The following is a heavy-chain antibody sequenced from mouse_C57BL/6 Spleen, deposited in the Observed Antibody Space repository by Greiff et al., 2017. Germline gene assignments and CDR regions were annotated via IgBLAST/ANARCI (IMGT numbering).Heavy chain of an antibody. V-gene: IGHV3-6*01. Sequence: EVKLVESGPGLVKPSQSLSLTCSVTGYSITSGYYWNWIRQFPGNKLEWMGYISYDGSNNYNPSLKNRISITRDTSKNQFFLKLNSVTTEDTATYYCARGRGSTVVAPYYYAMDYWGQGTSVTVSS. D-gene: IGHD1-1*01. CDR2: ISYDGSN. CDR3: ARGRGSTVVAPYYYAMDY. J-gene: IGHJ4*01. CDR1: GYSITSGYY.